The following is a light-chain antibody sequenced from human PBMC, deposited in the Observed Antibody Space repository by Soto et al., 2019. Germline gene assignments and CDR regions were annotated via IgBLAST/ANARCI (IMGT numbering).Light chain of an antibody. Sequence: QSALTQPPSASGSPGQSVTISCTGTTSDVGGYNYVSWYQPHPGKAPKLLVYDVDKRPSGVPDRFSGSKSGNTASLTVSGLQAEDEADYYCSSYVGSNFHVLFGGGTKLTVL. CDR2: DVD. J-gene: IGLJ2*01. CDR3: SSYVGSNFHVL. CDR1: TSDVGGYNY. V-gene: IGLV2-8*01.